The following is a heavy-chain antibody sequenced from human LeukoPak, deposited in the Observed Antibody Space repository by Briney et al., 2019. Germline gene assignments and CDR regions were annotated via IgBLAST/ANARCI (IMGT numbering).Heavy chain of an antibody. CDR3: ARGGHIVVVPAAQGDY. V-gene: IGHV1-46*01. CDR2: INPSGGST. J-gene: IGHJ4*02. CDR1: GYTFTSYY. D-gene: IGHD2-2*01. Sequence: ASVKVSCKASGYTFTSYYMHWVRQAPGQGLEWMGIINPSGGSTSYAQKFQGRVTMTRDTSTSTVYMELSGLRSDDTAVYYCARGGHIVVVPAAQGDYWGQGTLVTVSS.